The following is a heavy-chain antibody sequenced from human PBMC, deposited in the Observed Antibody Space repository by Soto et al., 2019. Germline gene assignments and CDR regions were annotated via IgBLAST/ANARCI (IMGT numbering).Heavy chain of an antibody. V-gene: IGHV3-30*18. CDR1: GFTFSTYG. D-gene: IGHD2-21*01. CDR2: ISYDGDNK. CDR3: AKGVFYDGGNSFDY. J-gene: IGHJ4*01. Sequence: GGSLRVSCAASGFTFSTYGMHWVRQAPGKGLEWVAVISYDGDNKYYADSVKGRFTISRDNSKNTLYLQMNSLRAEDTAVYYCAKGVFYDGGNSFDYWGHGSLVTVSS.